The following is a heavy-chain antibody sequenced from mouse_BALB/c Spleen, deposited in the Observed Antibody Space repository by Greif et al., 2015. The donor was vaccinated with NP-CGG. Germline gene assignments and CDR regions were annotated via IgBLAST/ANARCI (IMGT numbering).Heavy chain of an antibody. CDR1: GYTFSSYW. Sequence: QVQLKESGAELMKPGASVKISCKATGYTFSSYWIEWVKQRPGHGPEWIGEILPGSGSTNYNEKFKGKATFTADTSSNTAYMQLSSLTSEDSAVYYCATYGNYEGYYAMDYWGQGTSVTVSS. J-gene: IGHJ4*01. CDR3: ATYGNYEGYYAMDY. CDR2: ILPGSGST. V-gene: IGHV1-9*01. D-gene: IGHD2-10*02.